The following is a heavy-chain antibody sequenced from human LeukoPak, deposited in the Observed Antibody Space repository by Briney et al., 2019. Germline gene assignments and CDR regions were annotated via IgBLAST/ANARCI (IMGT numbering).Heavy chain of an antibody. V-gene: IGHV3-9*01. CDR2: ITWNRDNI. D-gene: IGHD2-15*01. Sequence: SGGSLRPSCAASGFTFDDYAMHWVRQAPGKGLEWVSGITWNRDNIGYGDSVKGRFTISRDNVKNALYLQMNSLRPEDTALYYCAKDLGSAITSALVLDVWGQGTTVIVSS. J-gene: IGHJ6*02. CDR1: GFTFDDYA. CDR3: AKDLGSAITSALVLDV.